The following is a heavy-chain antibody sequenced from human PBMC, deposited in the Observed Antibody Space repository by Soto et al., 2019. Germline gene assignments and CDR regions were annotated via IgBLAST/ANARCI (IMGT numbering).Heavy chain of an antibody. CDR3: TTDLWRIAVVVGSTGYFNP. CDR2: IKSKSDGGTT. V-gene: IGHV3-15*01. CDR1: GFTFSSYE. J-gene: IGHJ5*02. D-gene: IGHD2-15*01. Sequence: GGSLRLSCAASGFTFSSYEMNWVRQAPGKGLDWVGRIKSKSDGGTTEYAAPVRGRFTISRDDSKNTLYLQMNSLKTEDTAVYYCTTDLWRIAVVVGSTGYFNPWGQGTPVTVSS.